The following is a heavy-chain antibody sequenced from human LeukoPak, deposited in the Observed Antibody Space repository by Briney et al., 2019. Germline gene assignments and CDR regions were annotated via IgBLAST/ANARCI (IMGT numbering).Heavy chain of an antibody. J-gene: IGHJ4*02. D-gene: IGHD5-24*01. Sequence: ASVKVSCKASGYTFTGYYMHWVRQAPGQGLEWMGWINPNSGGTNYAQKFQGRVTMTRDTSISTAYMELSRLRSDDTAVYYCARDLGDGYNYEGYWGQGTLVTVSS. CDR3: ARDLGDGYNYEGY. CDR1: GYTFTGYY. CDR2: INPNSGGT. V-gene: IGHV1-2*02.